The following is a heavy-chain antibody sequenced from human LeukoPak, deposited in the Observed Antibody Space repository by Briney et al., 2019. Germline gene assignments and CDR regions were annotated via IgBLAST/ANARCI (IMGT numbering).Heavy chain of an antibody. D-gene: IGHD6-19*01. V-gene: IGHV3-11*01. Sequence: GGSLRLSCAASGFTFSDYYMSWIRQAPGKGLEWVSYISSSGSTTYYADSVKGRFTISRDNAKNSLYLQMNSLRAEDAAVYYCARAIAVAGTSWYYYGMDVWGQGTTVTVSS. J-gene: IGHJ6*02. CDR1: GFTFSDYY. CDR2: ISSSGSTT. CDR3: ARAIAVAGTSWYYYGMDV.